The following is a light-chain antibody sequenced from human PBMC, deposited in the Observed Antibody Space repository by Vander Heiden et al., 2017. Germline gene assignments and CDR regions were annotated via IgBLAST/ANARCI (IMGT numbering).Light chain of an antibody. Sequence: DIQMTQSPSSLSASVGDRVTITCQASQDISNYLNWYQQKPGKAPKLLIYDASNLEKGVPSRFSGSGSGTDFTFTISSLQPEDIATYYCQQYNNLHAFGGGTKVEIK. V-gene: IGKV1-33*01. CDR2: DAS. CDR1: QDISNY. CDR3: QQYNNLHA. J-gene: IGKJ4*01.